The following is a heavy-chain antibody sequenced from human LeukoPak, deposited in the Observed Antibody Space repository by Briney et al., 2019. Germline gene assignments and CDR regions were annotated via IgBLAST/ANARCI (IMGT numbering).Heavy chain of an antibody. CDR1: GFTFDDYA. CDR3: AKDMYDGWSRGWFDP. J-gene: IGHJ5*02. V-gene: IGHV3-9*01. Sequence: PGGSLRLSCAASGFTFDDYAMHWVRQAPGKGLEWVSGISWNSGSIGYADSVKGRFTISRDNAKNSLYLQMNSLRAEDTALYYCAKDMYDGWSRGWFDPWGQGTLVTVSS. CDR2: ISWNSGSI. D-gene: IGHD6-19*01.